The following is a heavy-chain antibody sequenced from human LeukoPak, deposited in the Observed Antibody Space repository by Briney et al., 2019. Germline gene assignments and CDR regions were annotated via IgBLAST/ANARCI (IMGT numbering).Heavy chain of an antibody. D-gene: IGHD6-13*01. V-gene: IGHV3-23*01. CDR3: ATLASGYSSPFDY. CDR1: GFTFSSYD. CDR2: IRSDGGST. Sequence: PGGSLILSCAASGFTFSSYDMSWVRQAPGKGLEWVSFIRSDGGSTLYADSVKGRFTISRDNSKNTLYAEMTSLRAEDTAVYYCATLASGYSSPFDYWGQGTLVTVSS. J-gene: IGHJ4*02.